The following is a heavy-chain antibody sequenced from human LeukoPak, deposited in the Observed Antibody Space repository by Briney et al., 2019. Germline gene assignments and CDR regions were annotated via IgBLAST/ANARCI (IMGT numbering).Heavy chain of an antibody. CDR3: ARVGYSGYGFDY. Sequence: SETLSLTCTVSGGSTSSSSYYWGWIRQPPGKGLEWIGSIYYSGSTYYNPSLKSRVTISVDTSKNQFSLKLSSVTAADTVVYYCARVGYSGYGFDYWGQGTLVTVSS. D-gene: IGHD5-12*01. V-gene: IGHV4-39*07. CDR2: IYYSGST. J-gene: IGHJ4*02. CDR1: GGSTSSSSYY.